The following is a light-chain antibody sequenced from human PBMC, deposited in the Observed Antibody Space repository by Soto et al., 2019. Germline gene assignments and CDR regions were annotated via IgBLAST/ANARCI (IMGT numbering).Light chain of an antibody. Sequence: RQCTAFLSVSTGDRVIISGRAGPISSNLAWHQQRPGQAPRLLIYGASVRATGVPARFSGSGSGTEFTLTINSLQSEDYAVYFCQQYTGPPTTFGQGTRLEIK. V-gene: IGKV3-15*01. CDR2: GAS. J-gene: IGKJ5*01. CDR3: QQYTGPPTT. CDR1: PISSN.